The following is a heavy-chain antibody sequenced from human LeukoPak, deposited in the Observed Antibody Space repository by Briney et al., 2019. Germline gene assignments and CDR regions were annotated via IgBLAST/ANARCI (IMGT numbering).Heavy chain of an antibody. CDR1: GFTFSGSA. CDR3: TTTYYYDSSGYTLDY. V-gene: IGHV3-73*01. D-gene: IGHD3-22*01. J-gene: IGHJ4*02. CDR2: IRSKENTYAT. Sequence: GGSLKLSCAASGFTFSGSAMHWVRQASGKGLEWVGRIRSKENTYATSYASSVKGRFTISRDDSKKTAYLQMNSLKTEDTAVYYCTTTYYYDSSGYTLDYWGQGTLVTVSS.